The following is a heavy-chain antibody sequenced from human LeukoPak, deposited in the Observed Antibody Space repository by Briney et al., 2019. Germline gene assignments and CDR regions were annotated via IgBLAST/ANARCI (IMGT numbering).Heavy chain of an antibody. D-gene: IGHD6-19*01. CDR2: IKQVGSKK. CDR1: GFTFSSYW. V-gene: IGHV3-7*05. CDR3: ARHIRSSGWYSDY. J-gene: IGHJ4*02. Sequence: GRSLRLSCAASGFTFSSYWMSCVRQAPGKGREWVANIKQVGSKKSYVDAVKDRFTIPRDNAKTSLYLQINSLRAEDTAVYYCARHIRSSGWYSDYWGQGMVVTVSS.